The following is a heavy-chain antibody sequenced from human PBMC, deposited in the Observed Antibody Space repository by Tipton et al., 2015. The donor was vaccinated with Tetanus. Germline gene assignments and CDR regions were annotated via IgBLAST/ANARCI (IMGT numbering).Heavy chain of an antibody. CDR3: ARRDYDSSGYYYGY. Sequence: MQLVQSGAEVKKLGESLKISCKGSGYSFTSYWIGWVRQMPRKGLEWTGIIYPGDSDTRYSPSFQGQVTISADKSITSAYLSWSSLKASDTAMYYCARRDYDSSGYYYGYWGQGTLVTVSS. CDR1: GYSFTSYW. D-gene: IGHD3-22*01. J-gene: IGHJ4*02. V-gene: IGHV5-51*01. CDR2: IYPGDSDT.